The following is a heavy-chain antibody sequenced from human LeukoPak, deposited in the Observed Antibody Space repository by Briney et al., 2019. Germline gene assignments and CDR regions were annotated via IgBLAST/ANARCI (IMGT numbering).Heavy chain of an antibody. CDR3: TTHKPWFDY. Sequence: GGSLRLSCAASGFIFNDAWMSWVRQAPGKGLEWVGRIKSNADGGTTDYAAPVKGRFTISRDDSKNTLYLQMNSLKTEDTAVYYCTTHKPWFDYWGQGTLVTVSS. V-gene: IGHV3-15*05. CDR2: IKSNADGGTT. CDR1: GFIFNDAW. J-gene: IGHJ4*02. D-gene: IGHD1-14*01.